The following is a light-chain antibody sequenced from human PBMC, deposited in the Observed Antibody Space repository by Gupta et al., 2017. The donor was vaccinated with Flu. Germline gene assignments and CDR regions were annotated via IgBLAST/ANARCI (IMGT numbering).Light chain of an antibody. J-gene: IGKJ1*01. CDR1: QSINTW. V-gene: IGKV1-5*03. Sequence: DIQMTQSPPTLSASVGDRVTIACRASQSINTWLAWYQQKPGKAPNLLIYKASRLESGVPARFSGSGFGTEFTLTISSLQPDDFAAYYCQHYSTYSWSFGQGTKVEIK. CDR2: KAS. CDR3: QHYSTYSWS.